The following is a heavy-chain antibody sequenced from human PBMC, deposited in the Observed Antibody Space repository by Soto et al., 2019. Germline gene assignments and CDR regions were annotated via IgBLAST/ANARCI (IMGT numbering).Heavy chain of an antibody. J-gene: IGHJ4*02. D-gene: IGHD3-10*01. V-gene: IGHV4-34*01. CDR3: ASYGSGSYYNGYYFDY. CDR1: GVSFSAYY. Sequence: SETLSLTCAVYGVSFSAYYWTWIRQSPGKGLEWIGEIHHSGGPKYNPSLKSRVTISADTSKNQFSLELSSVTAADTAVYYCASYGSGSYYNGYYFDYWGQGTLVTVSS. CDR2: IHHSGGP.